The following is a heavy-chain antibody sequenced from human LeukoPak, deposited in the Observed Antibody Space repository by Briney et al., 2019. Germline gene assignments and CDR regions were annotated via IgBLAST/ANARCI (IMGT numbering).Heavy chain of an antibody. Sequence: PSQTLSLACCVHGDSLSGNYWTWIRQPPGNWLEWVGEIKHSVSTNHKSSLQSRVTISLDTCQNQFPVMLRSATSAHTALYYCARGVKGDDSSGGLAFDMWGQGKMVTVSS. D-gene: IGHD3-22*01. V-gene: IGHV4-34*01. J-gene: IGHJ3*02. CDR1: GDSLSGNY. CDR3: ARGVKGDDSSGGLAFDM. CDR2: IKHSVST.